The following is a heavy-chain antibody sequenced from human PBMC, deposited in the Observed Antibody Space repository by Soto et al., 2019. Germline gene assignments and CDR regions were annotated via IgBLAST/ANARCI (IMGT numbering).Heavy chain of an antibody. V-gene: IGHV1-58*01. Sequence: ASVKVSCKASGFTFTSSAVQWVRQARGQRLEWIGWIVVGSGNTNYAQKFQERVTITRDMSTSTAYMELSSLRSEDTAVYYCAAANIFRGQISVSYYFTLGVWGQGTTVTVSS. D-gene: IGHD2-8*01. J-gene: IGHJ6*02. CDR1: GFTFTSSA. CDR3: AAANIFRGQISVSYYFTLGV. CDR2: IVVGSGNT.